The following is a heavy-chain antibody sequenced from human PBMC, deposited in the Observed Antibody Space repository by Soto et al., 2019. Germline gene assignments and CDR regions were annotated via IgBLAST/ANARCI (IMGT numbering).Heavy chain of an antibody. CDR2: INHSGST. CDR1: GGSFSGYY. CDR3: ARGRLTGYYYFDY. D-gene: IGHD3-9*01. Sequence: SETLSLTCAVYGGSFSGYYWSWIRQPPGKGLEWIGEINHSGSTNYNPSLKSRVTISVDTSKNQFSLKLSSVTAADTAVYYCARGRLTGYYYFDYWGQGTLVTVSS. J-gene: IGHJ4*02. V-gene: IGHV4-34*01.